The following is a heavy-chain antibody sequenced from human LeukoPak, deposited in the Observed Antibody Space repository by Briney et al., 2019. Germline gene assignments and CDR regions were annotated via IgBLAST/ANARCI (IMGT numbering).Heavy chain of an antibody. J-gene: IGHJ5*02. CDR1: GGSISSGSYY. V-gene: IGHV4-61*02. Sequence: SETLSLTCTVSGGSISSGSYYWSWIRQPAGKGLEWIGRIYTSGSTNYNPSLKSRVTISVDTSKNQFSLKLSSVTAADTAVYYCARGGMITFGGWNWFDPWGQGTLVTVSS. CDR2: IYTSGST. CDR3: ARGGMITFGGWNWFDP. D-gene: IGHD3-16*01.